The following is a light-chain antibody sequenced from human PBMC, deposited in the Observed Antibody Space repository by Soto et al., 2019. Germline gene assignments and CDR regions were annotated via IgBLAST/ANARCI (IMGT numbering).Light chain of an antibody. CDR1: SSDVGGYNY. CDR3: SSYTRSSTLV. CDR2: EVS. J-gene: IGLJ1*01. Sequence: QSALTQPASVSGSPGQSITISCTGTSSDVGGYNYVSWYQQHPGKAPKLMICEVSNRPSGVSNRFSGSKSGNTASLTISGLQAEDEADYYCSSYTRSSTLVFGTGTKLTVL. V-gene: IGLV2-14*01.